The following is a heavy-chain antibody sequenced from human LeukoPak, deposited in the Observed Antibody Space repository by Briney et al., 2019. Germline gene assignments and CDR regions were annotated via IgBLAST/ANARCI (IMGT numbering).Heavy chain of an antibody. J-gene: IGHJ4*02. D-gene: IGHD5-18*01. Sequence: PGGSVRLSCAASGFTFSSYWMSWVRQAPGKGLEWVANIKEDGRQKYYVGSVKGRFTISRDNAKNSLYLQMNSLRAEDTALYYCARDRWGYSYGGDWGQGTLVTVSS. CDR1: GFTFSSYW. V-gene: IGHV3-7*01. CDR3: ARDRWGYSYGGD. CDR2: IKEDGRQK.